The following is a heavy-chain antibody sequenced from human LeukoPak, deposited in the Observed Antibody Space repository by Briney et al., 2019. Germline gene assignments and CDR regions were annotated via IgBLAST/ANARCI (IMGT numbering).Heavy chain of an antibody. CDR1: GGSISSGGYY. V-gene: IGHV4-30-2*01. CDR3: ARDLGDSSGYSHYYYYYYMDV. D-gene: IGHD3-22*01. CDR2: IYHSGST. Sequence: SETLSLTCTVSGGSISSGGYYWSWIRQPPGKGLEWIGYIYHSGSTYYNPSLKSRVTISVDRSKNQFSLKLSSVTAADTAVYYCARDLGDSSGYSHYYYYYYMDVWGKGTTVTVSS. J-gene: IGHJ6*03.